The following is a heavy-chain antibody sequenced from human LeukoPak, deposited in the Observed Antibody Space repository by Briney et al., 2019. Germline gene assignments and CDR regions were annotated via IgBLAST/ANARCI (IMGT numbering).Heavy chain of an antibody. Sequence: GGSLRLSCAASGFSVCRNYMSGVRHAPREGREWGSTLYSDGDTYYADSVKGRFTISRDNTKKTLYLQMKSLRAEDTAVYYCARDRSGSYYMCDAFDIWGQRTTVTVSS. V-gene: IGHV3-53*01. CDR1: GFSVCRNY. CDR3: ARDRSGSYYMCDAFDI. CDR2: LYSDGDT. J-gene: IGHJ3*02. D-gene: IGHD3-10*01.